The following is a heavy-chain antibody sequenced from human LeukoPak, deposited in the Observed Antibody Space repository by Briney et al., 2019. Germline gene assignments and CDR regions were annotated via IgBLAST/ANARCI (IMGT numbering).Heavy chain of an antibody. Sequence: PSETLSLTCAVYGGSFSGYYWSWIRQPPGKGLEWIGEINHSGSTNYNPSLKSRVTISVDTSKNQFSLKLSTVTAADTAVYYCARVSQDTVTTIWGQGNLVTVS. CDR2: INHSGST. D-gene: IGHD4-11*01. CDR1: GGSFSGYY. V-gene: IGHV4-34*01. CDR3: ARVSQDTVTTI. J-gene: IGHJ4*02.